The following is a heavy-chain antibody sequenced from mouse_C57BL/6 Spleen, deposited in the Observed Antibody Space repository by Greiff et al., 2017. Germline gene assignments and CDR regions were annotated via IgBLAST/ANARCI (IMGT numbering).Heavy chain of an antibody. V-gene: IGHV5-12*01. CDR2: ISNGGGST. D-gene: IGHD4-1*01. CDR1: GFTFSDYY. J-gene: IGHJ4*01. CDR3: AGIGVNWDDYAMGG. Sequence: EVKLVESGGGLVQPGGSLKLSCAASGFTFSDYYMYWVRQTPEKRLEWVAYISNGGGSTYYPDTVKGRFTISRDNAKNTLYLQMSRLKSEDTAVYYCAGIGVNWDDYAMGGRGKGASVSVSS.